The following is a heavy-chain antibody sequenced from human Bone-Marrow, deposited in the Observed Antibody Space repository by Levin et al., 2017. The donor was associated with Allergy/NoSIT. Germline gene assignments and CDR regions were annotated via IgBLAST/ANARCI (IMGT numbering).Heavy chain of an antibody. CDR1: GYTFTSDY. Sequence: GGSLRLSCKASGYTFTSDYMHWVRQAPGQGLECMSIINPSGGSTIYAQKFQGRVTMTSDTSTSTVYLELRSLRSEDTAVYYCARSVAATGALGYWGLGTLVTVSS. V-gene: IGHV1-46*01. J-gene: IGHJ4*02. CDR3: ARSVAATGALGY. D-gene: IGHD6-19*01. CDR2: INPSGGST.